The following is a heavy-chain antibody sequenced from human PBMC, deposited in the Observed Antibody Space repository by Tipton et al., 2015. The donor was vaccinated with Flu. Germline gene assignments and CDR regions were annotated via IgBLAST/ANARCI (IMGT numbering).Heavy chain of an antibody. V-gene: IGHV3-7*01. D-gene: IGHD2-15*01. CDR1: GLAFSSYW. Sequence: SLRLSCAASGLAFSSYWMSWVRQAPGKGLEWVANIKQDGSEKYYVDSVKGRFTISRDNAKNSLYLQMNSLRAEDTAVYYCASDNPYCSGSTCNYSDFQHWGQGTLVTVSS. CDR3: ASDNPYCSGSTCNYSDFQH. CDR2: IKQDGSEK. J-gene: IGHJ1*01.